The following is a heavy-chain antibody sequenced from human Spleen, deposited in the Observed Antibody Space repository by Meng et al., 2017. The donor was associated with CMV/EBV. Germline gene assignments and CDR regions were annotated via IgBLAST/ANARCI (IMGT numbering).Heavy chain of an antibody. Sequence: VPLQQAGPGPVQPSQTLSLTWTVSGGSISSCDCYWSWIRQPPGKGLEWIGYIYYSGSTYSNASLKSRVTISIDRSKNQFSLKLSSVTAADTAVYYCARDRKHYGERGWFDPWGQGTLVTVSS. CDR3: ARDRKHYGERGWFDP. J-gene: IGHJ5*02. D-gene: IGHD4-17*01. CDR1: GGSISSCDCY. CDR2: IYYSGST. V-gene: IGHV4-30-4*01.